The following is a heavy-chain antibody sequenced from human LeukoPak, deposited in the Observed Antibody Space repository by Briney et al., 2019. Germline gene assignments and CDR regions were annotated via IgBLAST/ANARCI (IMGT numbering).Heavy chain of an antibody. V-gene: IGHV5-51*01. CDR2: IYPGDSDT. D-gene: IGHD3-10*01. J-gene: IGHJ5*02. Sequence: NPGGSLRLSCKGSGYSFTSYWIGWVRQMPGKGLEWMGIIYPGDSDTRYSPSFQGQVTISADKSISTAYLQWSSLKASDTVVYYCARQRGNWFDPWGQGTLVTVSS. CDR3: ARQRGNWFDP. CDR1: GYSFTSYW.